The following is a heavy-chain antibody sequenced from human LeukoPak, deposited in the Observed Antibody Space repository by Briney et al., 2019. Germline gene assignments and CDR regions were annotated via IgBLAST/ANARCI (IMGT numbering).Heavy chain of an antibody. V-gene: IGHV1-69*04. CDR1: GGTFSSYA. CDR3: ARATRFGELYYFDY. CDR2: IIPILGIA. D-gene: IGHD3-10*01. Sequence: SVKVSCKASGGTFSSYAISWVRQAPGQGLEWMGRIIPILGIANYAQKFQGRVTITADKSTSTAYMELSSLRSEDTAVYYCARATRFGELYYFDYWGQGTLVTVSS. J-gene: IGHJ4*02.